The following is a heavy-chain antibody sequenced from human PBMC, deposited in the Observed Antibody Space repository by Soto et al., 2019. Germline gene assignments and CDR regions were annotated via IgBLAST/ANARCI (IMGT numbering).Heavy chain of an antibody. CDR3: LRRYCSGTNCYQADF. Sequence: PGESLKISCKASGYIFNTFWIGWVRQMPGRGLEWMGIIYPGDSDTRYNPSFEGLVTISVDKSISTAYLQWNSLKASDAAIYYCLRRYCSGTNCYQADFWGQGTLVTVSS. J-gene: IGHJ4*02. D-gene: IGHD2-15*01. V-gene: IGHV5-51*01. CDR1: GYIFNTFW. CDR2: IYPGDSDT.